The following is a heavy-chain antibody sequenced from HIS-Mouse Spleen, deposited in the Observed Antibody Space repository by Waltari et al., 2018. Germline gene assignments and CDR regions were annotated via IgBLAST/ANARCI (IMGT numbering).Heavy chain of an antibody. CDR1: GYTFTGYY. V-gene: IGHV1-2*02. Sequence: QVQLVQSGAEVKKPGASVKVSCKASGYTFTGYYMHWVRQAPGQGLEWMGWVNPNSGGTNYAKKFQGRVPMTRDTSISTAYMELSRLRSDDTAVYYCARQRTRDYVAFDIWGQGTMVTVSS. D-gene: IGHD4-17*01. CDR2: VNPNSGGT. J-gene: IGHJ3*02. CDR3: ARQRTRDYVAFDI.